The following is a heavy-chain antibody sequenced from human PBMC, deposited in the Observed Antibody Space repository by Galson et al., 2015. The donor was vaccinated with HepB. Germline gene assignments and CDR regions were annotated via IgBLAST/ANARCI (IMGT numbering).Heavy chain of an antibody. D-gene: IGHD2-21*01. CDR1: GLTFSSYD. CDR3: ARDDSTRPGPNYYYYYGMDA. V-gene: IGHV3-48*04. J-gene: IGHJ6*02. Sequence: SLRLSCAGSGLTFSSYDMNWVRQVPGKGLEWVSHISSSSETIYYADSVKGRFTISRDNAKNSLYLQMNSLRAEDTAVYYCARDDSTRPGPNYYYYYGMDAWGQGTTVTVSS. CDR2: ISSSSETI.